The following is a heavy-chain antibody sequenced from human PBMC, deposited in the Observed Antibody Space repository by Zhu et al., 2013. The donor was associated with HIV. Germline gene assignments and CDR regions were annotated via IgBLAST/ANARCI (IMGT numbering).Heavy chain of an antibody. D-gene: IGHD1-26*01. J-gene: IGHJ4*02. CDR3: AGDTQWELSY. V-gene: IGHV1-69*01. CDR1: GGTFSSYA. Sequence: QVQLVQSGAEVKKPGSSVKVSCKASGGTFSSYAISWVRQAPGQGLEWMGGIIPVYDMPNYAQKFRGKVTITADESTATAYMELSDLRSEDTAVYYCAGDTQWELSYWGQGTLVTVSS. CDR2: IIPVYDMP.